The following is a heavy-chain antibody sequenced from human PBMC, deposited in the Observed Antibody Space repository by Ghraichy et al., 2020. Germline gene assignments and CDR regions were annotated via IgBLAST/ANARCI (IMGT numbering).Heavy chain of an antibody. CDR3: ARHGYKSGWYTNNWFDP. Sequence: SETLSLTCTVSGGSISSYYWSWIRQPPGKGLEWIGYIYYSGSTNYNPSLKSRVTISVDTSKSQFSLKLSSVTAADTAVYYCARHGYKSGWYTNNWFDPWGQGTLVTVSS. D-gene: IGHD6-19*01. CDR1: GGSISSYY. J-gene: IGHJ5*02. V-gene: IGHV4-59*08. CDR2: IYYSGST.